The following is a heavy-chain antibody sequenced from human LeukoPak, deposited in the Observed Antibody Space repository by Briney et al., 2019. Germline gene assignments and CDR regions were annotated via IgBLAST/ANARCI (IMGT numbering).Heavy chain of an antibody. V-gene: IGHV1-18*01. CDR3: ARDLTYYYDSSGYYYFDY. CDR2: ISAYNGNT. Sequence: ASVKVSCKASGYTFTSYGISWVRQAPGQGLEWMGWISAYNGNTNYAQKFQGRVTMTTDTSTSTAYMELRSLRSDDTAVYYCARDLTYYYDSSGYYYFDYWGQGTLVTVSS. CDR1: GYTFTSYG. J-gene: IGHJ4*02. D-gene: IGHD3-22*01.